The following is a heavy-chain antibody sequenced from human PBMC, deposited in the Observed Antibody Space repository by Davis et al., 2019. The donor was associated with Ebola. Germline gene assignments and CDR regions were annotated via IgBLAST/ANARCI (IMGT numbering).Heavy chain of an antibody. D-gene: IGHD2-15*01. CDR2: IYYSGST. CDR3: AAGGIYCSGGSCYDIIDP. V-gene: IGHV4-59*01. J-gene: IGHJ5*02. Sequence: GSLRLSCAASGFTFSSYAMSWIRQPPGKGLEWIGYIYYSGSTNYNPSLKSRVTISVDTSKNQFSLKLSSVTAADTAVYYCAAGGIYCSGGSCYDIIDPWGQGTLVTVSS. CDR1: GFTFSSYA.